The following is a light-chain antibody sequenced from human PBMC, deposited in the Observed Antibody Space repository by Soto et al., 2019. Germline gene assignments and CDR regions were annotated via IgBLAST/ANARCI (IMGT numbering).Light chain of an antibody. Sequence: QSALTQPASVSGSPGQSIAISCTGTRSDVGAYNYVSWYQQHPGKAPKLMISEVTNRPSGVSDRFSGSKSGNTASLTISGLQAEDEADYYCSSYTSSSTLVFGGGTQLTVL. CDR3: SSYTSSSTLV. J-gene: IGLJ2*01. CDR1: RSDVGAYNY. V-gene: IGLV2-14*01. CDR2: EVT.